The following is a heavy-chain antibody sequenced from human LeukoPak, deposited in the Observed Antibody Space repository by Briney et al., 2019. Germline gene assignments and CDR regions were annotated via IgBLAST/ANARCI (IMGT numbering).Heavy chain of an antibody. CDR2: IWYDGSNK. J-gene: IGHJ4*02. CDR3: ARELSGIVGATDY. CDR1: GFTFSSYG. D-gene: IGHD1-26*01. V-gene: IGHV3-33*01. Sequence: QPGRSLRLSCAASGFTFSSYGMHWVRQAPGKGLEWVAVIWYDGSNKYYADSVRGRFTISRDNSKNTLYLQMNSLRAEDTAVYYCARELSGIVGATDYWGQGTLVTVSS.